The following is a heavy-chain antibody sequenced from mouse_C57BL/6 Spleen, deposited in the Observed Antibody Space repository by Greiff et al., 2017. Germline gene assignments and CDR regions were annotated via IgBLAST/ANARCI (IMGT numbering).Heavy chain of an antibody. Sequence: EVQLQQSGPELVKPGASVKISCKASGYTFTDYYMNWVKQSHGKSLEWIGDINPNNGGTSYNQKFKGKATLTVDKSSSTAYMELRSLTSEDSAVYYCARLEAQVFDYWGQGTTLTVSS. CDR2: INPNNGGT. CDR1: GYTFTDYY. J-gene: IGHJ2*01. V-gene: IGHV1-26*01. D-gene: IGHD3-2*02. CDR3: ARLEAQVFDY.